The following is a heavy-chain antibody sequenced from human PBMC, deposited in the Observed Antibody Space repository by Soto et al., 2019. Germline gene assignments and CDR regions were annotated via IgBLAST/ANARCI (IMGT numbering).Heavy chain of an antibody. CDR2: ISGSDGKT. CDR1: GFSFGSYT. V-gene: IGHV3-23*01. J-gene: IGHJ4*02. CDR3: ARWSYLDY. D-gene: IGHD3-3*01. Sequence: GRSLRLSCAASGFSFGSYTLSWVRRAPGKGLEWVSTISGSDGKTFYADSVKGRFSISRDTSQSTLYLQMNSLRADDTAMYYCARWSYLDYWGQGTRVTVSS.